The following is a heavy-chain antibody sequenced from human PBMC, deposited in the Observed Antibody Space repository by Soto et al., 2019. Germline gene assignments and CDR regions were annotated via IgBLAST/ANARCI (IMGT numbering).Heavy chain of an antibody. D-gene: IGHD6-6*01. CDR1: GGSFSGYY. CDR3: ERGESIASPNSLYYMDV. CDR2: INHSGST. J-gene: IGHJ6*03. V-gene: IGHV4-34*01. Sequence: ETLSLTCAVYGGSFSGYYWSWIRQPPGKGLEWIVEINHSGSTNYNPSLKSRVTISVDTTKNQFSLKLSSGTAADTAVYYCERGESIASPNSLYYMDVWGKGTTVTVSS.